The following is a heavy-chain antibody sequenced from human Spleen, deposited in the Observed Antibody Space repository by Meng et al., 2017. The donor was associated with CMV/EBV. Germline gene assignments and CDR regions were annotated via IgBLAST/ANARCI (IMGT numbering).Heavy chain of an antibody. D-gene: IGHD3-3*01. CDR3: ARGRFRTIFGAFNP. Sequence: GSLRLSCAVYDGSFSTYYWSWIRQPPGKGLEWIGEINHSGSTNYNPSLKSRVTISVDTSKNQFSLKLSSVTAADTAVYYCARGRFRTIFGAFNPWGQGTLVTVSS. CDR1: DGSFSTYY. CDR2: INHSGST. J-gene: IGHJ5*02. V-gene: IGHV4-34*01.